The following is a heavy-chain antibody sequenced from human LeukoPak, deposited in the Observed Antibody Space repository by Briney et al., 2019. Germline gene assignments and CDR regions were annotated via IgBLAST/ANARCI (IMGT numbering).Heavy chain of an antibody. J-gene: IGHJ5*02. V-gene: IGHV4-4*02. CDR2: IYHSGST. CDR1: GGSISSSNW. CDR3: ARDHLNYYGSGSYGWFDP. Sequence: SGTLSLTCAVSGGSISSSNWWSWVRQPPGKGLEWIGEIYHSGSTNYNPSLKSRVTISVDTSKNQFSLKLSSVTAADTAVYYCARDHLNYYGSGSYGWFDPWGQGTLVTVSS. D-gene: IGHD3-10*01.